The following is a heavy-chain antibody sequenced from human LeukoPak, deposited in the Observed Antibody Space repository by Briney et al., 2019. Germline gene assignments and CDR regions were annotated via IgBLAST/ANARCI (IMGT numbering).Heavy chain of an antibody. CDR3: ARRQRRVGYYYGSGSYLPFDY. V-gene: IGHV4-39*01. D-gene: IGHD3-10*01. CDR2: IYYSGST. Sequence: SETLSLTCTVSGGSISSSSYYWGWIRQPPGKGLEWIGSIYYSGSTYYNPSLNSRVTISVDTSKNQFSLKLSSVTAADTAVYYCARRQRRVGYYYGSGSYLPFDYWGQGTLVTVSS. J-gene: IGHJ4*02. CDR1: GGSISSSSYY.